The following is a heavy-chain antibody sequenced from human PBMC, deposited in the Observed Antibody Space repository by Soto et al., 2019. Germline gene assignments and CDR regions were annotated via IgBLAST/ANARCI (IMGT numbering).Heavy chain of an antibody. D-gene: IGHD1-26*01. CDR1: GYTFTSYG. V-gene: IGHV1-2*02. CDR3: AKDRSDSRSHNWFDP. J-gene: IGHJ5*02. Sequence: GASVKVSCKASGYTFTSYGISWVRQAPGQGLEWVGWINPKTGATNFAQNFQGRVTLTRDTSIGTAYLELSRLTSDDTAMYYCAKDRSDSRSHNWFDPWGPGTLVTVSS. CDR2: INPKTGAT.